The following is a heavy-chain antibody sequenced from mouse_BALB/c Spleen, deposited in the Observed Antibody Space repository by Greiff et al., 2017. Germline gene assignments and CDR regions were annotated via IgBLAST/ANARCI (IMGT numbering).Heavy chain of an antibody. CDR1: GYTFSSYW. CDR2: ILPGSGST. D-gene: IGHD2-4*01. CDR3: ARGALSTMITWFAY. J-gene: IGHJ3*01. Sequence: LVKPGASVKISCKATGYTFSSYWIEWVKQRPGHGLEWIGEILPGSGSTNYNEKFKGKATFTADTSSNTAYMQLSSLTSEDSAVYYCARGALSTMITWFAYWGQGTLVTVSA. V-gene: IGHV1-9*01.